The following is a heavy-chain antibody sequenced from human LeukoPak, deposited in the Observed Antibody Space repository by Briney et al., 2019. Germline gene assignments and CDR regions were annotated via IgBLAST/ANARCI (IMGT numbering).Heavy chain of an antibody. J-gene: IGHJ2*01. Sequence: ASVKVSCKASGYTFTDYYMHWVRQAPGQGLEWMGWINSNSAGTNYAQKFQGRVAMTRDTSISTAYMELSGLRSDDTAVYYCAREFYEAWYFDLWGRGTLVTVSS. V-gene: IGHV1-2*02. CDR1: GYTFTDYY. CDR2: INSNSAGT. D-gene: IGHD5/OR15-5a*01. CDR3: AREFYEAWYFDL.